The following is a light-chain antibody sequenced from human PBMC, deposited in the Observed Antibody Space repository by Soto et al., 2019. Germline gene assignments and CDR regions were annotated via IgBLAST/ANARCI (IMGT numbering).Light chain of an antibody. Sequence: QSVLTQPASGSGAPGQRGTISCTGSSSNLGAGYDVHWYQQLPGTAPKLLIYGNTNQPSGVPDRFSGSKSGTSASLAITGLQSEDEADYYCQSYDISLGANYVFGTGTKLTVL. J-gene: IGLJ1*01. CDR3: QSYDISLGANYV. V-gene: IGLV1-40*01. CDR1: SSNLGAGYD. CDR2: GNT.